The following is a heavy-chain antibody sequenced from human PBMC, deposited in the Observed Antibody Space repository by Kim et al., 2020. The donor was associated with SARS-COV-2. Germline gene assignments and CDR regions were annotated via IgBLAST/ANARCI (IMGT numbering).Heavy chain of an antibody. CDR3: ASTPPGDYGDYGNGMDV. CDR2: IIPIFGTA. CDR1: GGTFSSYA. D-gene: IGHD4-17*01. Sequence: SVKVSCKASGGTFSSYAISWVRQAPGQGLEWMGGIIPIFGTANYAQKFQGRVTITADESTSTAYMELSSLRSEDTAVYYCASTPPGDYGDYGNGMDVWGQGTTVTVSS. J-gene: IGHJ6*02. V-gene: IGHV1-69*13.